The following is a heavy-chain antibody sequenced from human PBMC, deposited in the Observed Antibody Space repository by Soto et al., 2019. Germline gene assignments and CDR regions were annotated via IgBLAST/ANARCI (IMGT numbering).Heavy chain of an antibody. D-gene: IGHD5-18*01. CDR3: AKERYGQLWLEDYGLDV. Sequence: GGSLRLSCAASGFTFSSYGIHWVRQVPGKGLEWVALISYDGTNKYYAESVKGRFTVSRDNSKNTLYLQMNSLRGEDTAVYYCAKERYGQLWLEDYGLDVWGQGATVTVSS. CDR2: ISYDGTNK. CDR1: GFTFSSYG. V-gene: IGHV3-30*18. J-gene: IGHJ6*02.